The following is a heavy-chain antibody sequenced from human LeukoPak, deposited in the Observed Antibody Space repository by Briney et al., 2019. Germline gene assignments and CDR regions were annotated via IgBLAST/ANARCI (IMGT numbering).Heavy chain of an antibody. CDR2: ISSSGSTI. CDR3: AKDRYYYGSGSYPTPDY. CDR1: GFTFSDYY. J-gene: IGHJ4*02. D-gene: IGHD3-10*01. V-gene: IGHV3-11*04. Sequence: GGSLRLSCAASGFTFSDYYMSWIRQAPGKGLEWVSYISSSGSTIYYADSVKGRFTISRDNSKNTLYLQMNSLRAEDTAVYYCAKDRYYYGSGSYPTPDYWGQGTLVTVSS.